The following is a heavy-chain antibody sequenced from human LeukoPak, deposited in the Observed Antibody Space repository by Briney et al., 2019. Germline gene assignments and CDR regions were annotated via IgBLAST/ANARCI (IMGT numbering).Heavy chain of an antibody. CDR3: ARGVGGSYYNPFDY. CDR1: GYTFTSYD. V-gene: IGHV1-8*03. J-gene: IGHJ4*02. D-gene: IGHD1-26*01. Sequence: ASVKVSCKASGYTFTSYDINWVRQATGQGLEWMGWMNPNSGNTGYAQKFQGRVTITRDTSISTAYMDLSSLRSEDTAVYYCARGVGGSYYNPFDYWGQGTLVTVSS. CDR2: MNPNSGNT.